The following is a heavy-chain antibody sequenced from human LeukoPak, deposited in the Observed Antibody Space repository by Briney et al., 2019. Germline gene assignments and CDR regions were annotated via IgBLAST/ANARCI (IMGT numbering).Heavy chain of an antibody. Sequence: PSETLSLTCAVYGGSFSGYYWSWIRQPPGKGLEWIGEINHSGSTNYNPSLKSRVTISVDTSKNQFSLKLSSVTAADTAVYYCARGALLVRLRSGRKFDPWGQGTLVTVSS. V-gene: IGHV4-34*01. CDR2: INHSGST. CDR3: ARGALLVRLRSGRKFDP. CDR1: GGSFSGYY. J-gene: IGHJ5*02. D-gene: IGHD6-25*01.